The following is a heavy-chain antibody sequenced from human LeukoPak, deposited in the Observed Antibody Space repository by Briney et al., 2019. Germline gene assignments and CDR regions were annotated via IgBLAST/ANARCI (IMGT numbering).Heavy chain of an antibody. Sequence: SEALSLTCTVSGASFSSSTYYWGWIRQPPGKGLEWIGSIYYSGSTYYNPPLKSRVTMSVDTSKNQFSLKLSSVTAADTAVYYCARHAGGISATGTRPFDYRGQGTLVTVSS. CDR1: GASFSSSTYY. D-gene: IGHD6-13*01. CDR3: ARHAGGISATGTRPFDY. J-gene: IGHJ4*02. CDR2: IYYSGST. V-gene: IGHV4-39*01.